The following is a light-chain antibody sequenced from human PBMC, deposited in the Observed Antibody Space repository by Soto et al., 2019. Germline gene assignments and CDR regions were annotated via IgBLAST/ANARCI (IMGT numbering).Light chain of an antibody. Sequence: DIQMTQSPSTLSASVGDTVTITCRANQSISNWLAWYQQKPGTAPNLLIQKASTLQSGVPSRVSGSGSGTEFTLTISSLQPDDFATYYCQQYNRYSGTFGQGTKVEIK. CDR2: KAS. J-gene: IGKJ1*01. V-gene: IGKV1-5*03. CDR3: QQYNRYSGT. CDR1: QSISNW.